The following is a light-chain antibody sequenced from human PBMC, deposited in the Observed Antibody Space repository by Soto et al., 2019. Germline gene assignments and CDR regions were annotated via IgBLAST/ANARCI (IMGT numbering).Light chain of an antibody. CDR3: MHALRSPYT. Sequence: DIVMTQSPLSLPVTPGEPASISCRSSQSLLHSNGYNYLGWYLQKPGQSPQLLIYLGSNRASGVHDRFSVSGSGTDFTLKISRVESEDVAVYYFMHALRSPYTFGQGTNLEI. CDR2: LGS. V-gene: IGKV2-28*01. J-gene: IGKJ2*01. CDR1: QSLLHSNGYNY.